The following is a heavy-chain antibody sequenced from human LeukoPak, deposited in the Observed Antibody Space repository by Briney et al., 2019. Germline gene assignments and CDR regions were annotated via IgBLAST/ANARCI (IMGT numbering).Heavy chain of an antibody. CDR1: GFTFSNAW. Sequence: GGSLRLSCAASGFTFSNAWMSWVRQAPGKGLEWVGRIKSKTDGGTTDYAAPVKGRFTISRDDSKNTLYLQMNSLKTEDTAVYYCTTWPDSSGYYYFDYWGQGTLVTVSS. CDR2: IKSKTDGGTT. CDR3: TTWPDSSGYYYFDY. V-gene: IGHV3-15*01. J-gene: IGHJ4*02. D-gene: IGHD3-22*01.